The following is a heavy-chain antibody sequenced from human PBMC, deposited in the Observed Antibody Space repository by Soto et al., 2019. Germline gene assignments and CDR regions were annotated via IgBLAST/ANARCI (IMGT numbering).Heavy chain of an antibody. D-gene: IGHD3-3*01. CDR1: GGSISSYY. CDR3: ARHQGKYYDFWSGYYAPDAFDI. V-gene: IGHV4-59*08. Sequence: PSETLSLTCTVSGGSISSYYWSWIRQPPGKGLEWIGYIYYSGSTNYNPSLKSRVTISVDTSKNQFSLKLSSVTAADTAVYYCARHQGKYYDFWSGYYAPDAFDIWGQGTMVTVSS. CDR2: IYYSGST. J-gene: IGHJ3*02.